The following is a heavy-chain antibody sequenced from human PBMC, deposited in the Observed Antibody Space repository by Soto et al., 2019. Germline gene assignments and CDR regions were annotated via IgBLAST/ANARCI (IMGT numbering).Heavy chain of an antibody. CDR3: ARDDDYGDNGLDY. CDR2: ILNNGSRQ. V-gene: IGHV3-33*01. CDR1: GFTFSHYG. Sequence: QVPLVESGGGVVQPGRSLRLSCEASGFTFSHYGMHWVRQAPGKGLEWVAVILNNGSRQHYADSVKGRLTISRDNSKNTLYLDMNSLRVEDTVVYYCARDDDYGDNGLDYWGQGTLVTVSS. J-gene: IGHJ4*02. D-gene: IGHD4-17*01.